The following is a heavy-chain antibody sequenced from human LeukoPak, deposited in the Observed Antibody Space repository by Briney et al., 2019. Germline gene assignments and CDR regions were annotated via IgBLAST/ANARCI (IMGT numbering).Heavy chain of an antibody. J-gene: IGHJ4*02. CDR2: ISYDGSNK. V-gene: IGHV3-30*18. Sequence: GGSLRLSCAASGFTFSSYGMHWVRQAPGKGLEWVAVISYDGSNKYYADSVKGRFTISRDNSKNTLYLQMNSLRAEDTAVYYCAKTGGDIVVVVAATFFDYWGQGTLVTVSS. D-gene: IGHD2-15*01. CDR1: GFTFSSYG. CDR3: AKTGGDIVVVVAATFFDY.